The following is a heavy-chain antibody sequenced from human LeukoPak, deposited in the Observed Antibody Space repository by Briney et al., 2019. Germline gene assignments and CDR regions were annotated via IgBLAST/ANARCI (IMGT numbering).Heavy chain of an antibody. CDR2: ISSSSDYI. D-gene: IGHD3-22*01. J-gene: IGHJ4*02. Sequence: PGGSLRLSCAASGFTFSSYCLTWVRQAPGKGLEWVSSISSSSDYIYYADSLKGRFTISRDNAKNPLYLQMDSLRVEDTAVYYCTRGDFYYYDTDYWGQGTLVTVSS. V-gene: IGHV3-21*01. CDR3: TRGDFYYYDTDY. CDR1: GFTFSSYC.